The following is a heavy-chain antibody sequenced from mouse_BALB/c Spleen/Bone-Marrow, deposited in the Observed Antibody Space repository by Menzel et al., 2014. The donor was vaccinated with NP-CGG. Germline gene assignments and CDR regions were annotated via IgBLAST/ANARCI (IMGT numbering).Heavy chain of an antibody. J-gene: IGHJ2*01. CDR2: IDPANGNT. CDR3: ARNYGSSLDY. D-gene: IGHD1-1*01. Sequence: DVQLQESGAEIVKPGASVKSSCTTSGFNIEDSYIYWMKQRPEQGLEWIGRIDPANGNTKYDPKFQGKATITVDTSSATASLQLSSLTSEDTAVYYCARNYGSSLDYWGQGTTLTVSS. V-gene: IGHV14-3*02. CDR1: GFNIEDSY.